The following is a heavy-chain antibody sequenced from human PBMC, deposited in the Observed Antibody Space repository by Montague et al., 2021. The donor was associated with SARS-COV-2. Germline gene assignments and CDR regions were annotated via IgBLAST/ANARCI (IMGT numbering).Heavy chain of an antibody. V-gene: IGHV4-39*07. D-gene: IGHD3-22*01. CDR3: ARGGFYYVRSGPSNFDY. J-gene: IGHJ4*02. Sequence: SETLSLTCTVSVGSISSNNCYWGWIRQPPGKALEWIGSIYYSGSTYYNPSLKSRVTMSVDTSGNQFSLKLSSVTAADTAVYYCARGGFYYVRSGPSNFDYWGQGTLVTVSS. CDR1: VGSISSNNCY. CDR2: IYYSGST.